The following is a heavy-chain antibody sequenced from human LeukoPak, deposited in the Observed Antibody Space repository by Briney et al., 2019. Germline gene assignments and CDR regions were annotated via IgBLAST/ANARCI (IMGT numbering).Heavy chain of an antibody. CDR2: ISSSSSTI. CDR1: GFTFSSYA. J-gene: IGHJ5*02. CDR3: AREVNTWFDP. V-gene: IGHV3-48*04. D-gene: IGHD3-22*01. Sequence: GGSLRLSCAASGFTFSSYAMSWVRQAPGKGLEWVSYISSSSSTIYYADSVKGRFTISRDNAKNSLYLQMNSLRAEDTAVYYCAREVNTWFDPWGQGTLVTVSS.